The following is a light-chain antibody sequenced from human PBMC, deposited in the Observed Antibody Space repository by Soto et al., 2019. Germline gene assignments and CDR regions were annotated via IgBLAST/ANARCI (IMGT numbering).Light chain of an antibody. CDR3: QQYGSSPHT. CDR2: GAS. Sequence: EMVLTQSPGTLSLSPGERATLSCRASQSVSSSYLAWYQQKPGQAPRLLIYGASSRSTGIPDRFSGSGSGRDFTLTISRLEPEDFAVYYCQQYGSSPHTFGPGTRVDIK. J-gene: IGKJ3*01. CDR1: QSVSSSY. V-gene: IGKV3-20*01.